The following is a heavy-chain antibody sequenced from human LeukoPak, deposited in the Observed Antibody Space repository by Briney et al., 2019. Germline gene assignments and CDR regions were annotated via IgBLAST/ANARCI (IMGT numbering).Heavy chain of an antibody. V-gene: IGHV3-21*01. CDR2: ISSSSSYI. D-gene: IGHD2-15*01. CDR3: ARDPSKCSGGSCSDY. Sequence: GGSLRLSCAASGFTFSSYSMNWVRQAPGKGLEWVSSISSSSSYIYYAGSVKGRFTISRDNAKNSLYLQMNSLRAEDTAVYYCARDPSKCSGGSCSDYWGQGTLVTVSS. CDR1: GFTFSSYS. J-gene: IGHJ4*02.